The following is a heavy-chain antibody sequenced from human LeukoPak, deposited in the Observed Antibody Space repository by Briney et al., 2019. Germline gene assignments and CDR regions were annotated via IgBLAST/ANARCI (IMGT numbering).Heavy chain of an antibody. D-gene: IGHD6-13*01. CDR1: GDFISTYY. CDR3: ARHEISSNWYPAFLDY. V-gene: IGHV4-59*08. J-gene: IGHJ4*02. Sequence: SETLSLTCTVSGDFISTYYWSWIRQSPGKGLEWIGYIYYSGRTKYNASLKSRITMSVDTSKNQFSLKLSSVTAADTAVYYCARHEISSNWYPAFLDYWGQGTLVTVSS. CDR2: IYYSGRT.